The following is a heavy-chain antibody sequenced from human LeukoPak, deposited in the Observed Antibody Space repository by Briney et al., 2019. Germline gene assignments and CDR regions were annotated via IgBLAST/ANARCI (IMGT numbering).Heavy chain of an antibody. V-gene: IGHV3-33*08. CDR3: ASSRYYYDSSGYYTY. J-gene: IGHJ4*02. Sequence: GGSLRLSCVASGFTFETYSMTWVPQAPGKGLEWVAVIWYDGSNKYYADSVKGRFTISRDNSKNTLYLQMNSLRAEDTAVYYCASSRYYYDSSGYYTYWGQGTLVTVSS. CDR1: GFTFETYS. CDR2: IWYDGSNK. D-gene: IGHD3-22*01.